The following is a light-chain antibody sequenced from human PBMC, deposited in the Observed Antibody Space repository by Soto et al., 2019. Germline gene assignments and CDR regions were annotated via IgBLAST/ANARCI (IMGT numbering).Light chain of an antibody. J-gene: IGKJ1*01. Sequence: EIVMTQSPATLSVSPGERATLSCRASQSVSSNLAWYQQKPGQAPRLLIYGASTRATGIPARFSGNGSGTEFTLTISILQSEDFAVYYCQQYNNWPPVTFGQGTKVDIK. CDR3: QQYNNWPPVT. CDR1: QSVSSN. V-gene: IGKV3-15*01. CDR2: GAS.